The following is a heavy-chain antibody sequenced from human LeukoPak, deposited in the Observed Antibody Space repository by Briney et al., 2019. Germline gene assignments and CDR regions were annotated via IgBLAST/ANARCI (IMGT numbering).Heavy chain of an antibody. CDR1: GGSFSGYY. CDR2: INHSGST. CDR3: ARGPRAYGDYVSEPFDI. V-gene: IGHV4-34*01. Sequence: PSETLSLTCAVYGGSFSGYYWSWIRQPPGKGLEWIGEINHSGSTNYNPSLKSRVTISVDTSKNQFSLKLSSVTAADTAVYYCARGPRAYGDYVSEPFDIWGQGTTVTVSS. D-gene: IGHD4-17*01. J-gene: IGHJ3*02.